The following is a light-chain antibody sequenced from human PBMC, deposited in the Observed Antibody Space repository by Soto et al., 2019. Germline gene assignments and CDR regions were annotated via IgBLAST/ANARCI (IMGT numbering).Light chain of an antibody. CDR3: QQYNSYSPLT. Sequence: DIQMTQSPSTLSASVGDRVTITCQASQSISSYLNWYQQKPGKAPKLLIYDASSLQSGVPSRFSGSGSGTEFTLTISSLQPDDFATYYCQQYNSYSPLTFRGGTKVDIK. CDR2: DAS. J-gene: IGKJ4*01. V-gene: IGKV1-5*01. CDR1: QSISSY.